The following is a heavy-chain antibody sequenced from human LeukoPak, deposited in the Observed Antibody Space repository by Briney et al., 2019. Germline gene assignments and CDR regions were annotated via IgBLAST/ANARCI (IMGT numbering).Heavy chain of an antibody. V-gene: IGHV3-23*01. CDR2: ISGSGAST. D-gene: IGHD1-26*01. CDR3: AKDVGKWESLHFFDY. CDR1: GFTFSTNA. Sequence: GGSPRLSCLTSGFTFSTNAMSWVRQAPGKGLEWISGISGSGASTYYADSVTGRFTISRDNSRNTLYLQMNSLRGDDTAIYYCAKDVGKWESLHFFDYWGQGTLVTVSS. J-gene: IGHJ4*02.